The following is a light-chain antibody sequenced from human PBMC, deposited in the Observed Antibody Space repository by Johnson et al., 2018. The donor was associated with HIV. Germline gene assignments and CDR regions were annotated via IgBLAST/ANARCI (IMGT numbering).Light chain of an antibody. CDR1: SSNIGNNY. V-gene: IGLV1-51*01. CDR3: GTWDSSLSAGYV. Sequence: SVLTQPPSVSAAPGQKVTISCSGSSSNIGNNYVSWYQHLPGTAPKLLIYDNNKRPSGIPDRFSGSKSGTSATLGITGLQTGDEADYYCGTWDSSLSAGYVFGTWNKVTVL. J-gene: IGLJ1*01. CDR2: DNN.